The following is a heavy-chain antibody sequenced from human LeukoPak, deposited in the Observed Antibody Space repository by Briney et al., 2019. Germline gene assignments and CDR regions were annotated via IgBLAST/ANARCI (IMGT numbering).Heavy chain of an antibody. V-gene: IGHV3-11*01. Sequence: GGSLRLSCAASGFTFSDYYMSWIRQAPGKGLEWVSYISSSGSTIYYAGSVKGRFTISRDNAKNSLYLQMNSLRAEDTAVYYCARQPGYGDSRGYYYYYMDVWGKGTTVTISS. CDR1: GFTFSDYY. CDR2: ISSSGSTI. CDR3: ARQPGYGDSRGYYYYYMDV. D-gene: IGHD4-17*01. J-gene: IGHJ6*03.